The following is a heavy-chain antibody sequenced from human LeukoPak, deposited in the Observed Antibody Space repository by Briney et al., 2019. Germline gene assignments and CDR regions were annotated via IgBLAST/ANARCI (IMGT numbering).Heavy chain of an antibody. CDR2: ISYDGSNK. CDR3: ARSIAVADSNGDY. Sequence: GGSLRLSCAASGFTFSSYAMHWVRQAPGKGLEWVAVISYDGSNKYYADSVKGRFTISRDNSKNTLYLQMNSLRAEDTAVYYCARSIAVADSNGDYWGQGTLVTVSS. V-gene: IGHV3-30-3*01. J-gene: IGHJ4*02. CDR1: GFTFSSYA. D-gene: IGHD6-19*01.